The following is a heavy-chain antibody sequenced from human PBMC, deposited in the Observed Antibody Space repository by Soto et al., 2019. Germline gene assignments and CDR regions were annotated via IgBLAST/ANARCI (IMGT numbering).Heavy chain of an antibody. CDR3: ARLVADPYYYYYGLDV. Sequence: QVTLKESGPVLVKATETLTLTCTVSGFSLTTGRMGVSWIRQPPGKALEWLAHIFSNAERSYNSSLQPRLTITDVTSNSQVVLTLTDVGPVDTATYYCARLVADPYYYYYGLDVWGPGTTVTVSS. CDR1: GFSLTTGRMG. CDR2: IFSNAER. V-gene: IGHV2-26*01. J-gene: IGHJ6*02.